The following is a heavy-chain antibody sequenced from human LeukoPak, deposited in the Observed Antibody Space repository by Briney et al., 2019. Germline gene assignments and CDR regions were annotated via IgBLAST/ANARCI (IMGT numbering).Heavy chain of an antibody. Sequence: PGGSLRLSCAAAGFTFISYGMGSVRQAPGKRLERGSAISGRGGSTYYADSVKGRFTISRDNSKNTLYLQMNSLRAEDTAVYYCAKDAIAARPYYYMDVWGKGTTVTVSS. CDR1: GFTFISYG. CDR2: ISGRGGST. J-gene: IGHJ6*03. D-gene: IGHD6-6*01. V-gene: IGHV3-23*01. CDR3: AKDAIAARPYYYMDV.